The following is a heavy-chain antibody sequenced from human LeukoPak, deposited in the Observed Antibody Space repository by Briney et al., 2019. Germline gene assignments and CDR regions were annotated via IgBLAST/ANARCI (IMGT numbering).Heavy chain of an antibody. V-gene: IGHV1-2*02. J-gene: IGHJ4*02. CDR2: INPNSGGT. Sequence: GASVKVSCKASGYTLTGYYMHWVRQAPGQGLEWMGWINPNSGGTNYAQKFQGRVTMTRDTSISTAYMELSRLRSDDTAVYYCARDVPATSGFDYWGQGTLVTVSS. D-gene: IGHD5-12*01. CDR3: ARDVPATSGFDY. CDR1: GYTLTGYY.